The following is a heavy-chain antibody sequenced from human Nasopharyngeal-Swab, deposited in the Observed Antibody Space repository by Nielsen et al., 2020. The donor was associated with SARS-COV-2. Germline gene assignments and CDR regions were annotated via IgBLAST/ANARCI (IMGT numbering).Heavy chain of an antibody. V-gene: IGHV3-48*04. CDR1: GFTFSSYS. Sequence: GESLKISCAASGFTFSSYSMNWVRQAPGKGQEWVSYISSSSSTIYYADSVKGRFTISRDNAKNSLYLQMNSLRAEDTAVYYCAKDRGVGALDYWGQGTLVTVSS. CDR2: ISSSSSTI. D-gene: IGHD1-26*01. CDR3: AKDRGVGALDY. J-gene: IGHJ4*02.